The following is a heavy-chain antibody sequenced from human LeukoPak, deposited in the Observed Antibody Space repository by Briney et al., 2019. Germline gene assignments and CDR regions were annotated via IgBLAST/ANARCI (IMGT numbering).Heavy chain of an antibody. V-gene: IGHV3-48*04. Sequence: GGSLRLSCAASGFTFSSYSMNWVRQAPGKGLEWVSSISSSGSTIYYADSVKGRFTISRDNAKNSLYLQMNSLRAEDTAVYYCARVPRGSFYYFDYWGQGTLVTVSS. CDR2: ISSSGSTI. CDR1: GFTFSSYS. J-gene: IGHJ4*02. CDR3: ARVPRGSFYYFDY. D-gene: IGHD3-10*01.